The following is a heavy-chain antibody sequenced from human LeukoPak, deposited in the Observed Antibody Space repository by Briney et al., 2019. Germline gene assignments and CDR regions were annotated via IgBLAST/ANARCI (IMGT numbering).Heavy chain of an antibody. J-gene: IGHJ4*02. D-gene: IGHD1-26*01. CDR1: GYTFTSYG. CDR2: ISAYNGNT. Sequence: GASVKVSCKGSGYTFTSYGISWVGQAPGQGLEGMGWISAYNGNTNYAQKLQGRVTMTTDTSTSTAYMELRSLRSDDTAVYYCARYIVGAHHFDYWGQGTLVTVSS. V-gene: IGHV1-18*01. CDR3: ARYIVGAHHFDY.